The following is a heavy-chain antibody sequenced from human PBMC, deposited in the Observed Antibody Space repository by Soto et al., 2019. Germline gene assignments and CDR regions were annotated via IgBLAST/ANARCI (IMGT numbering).Heavy chain of an antibody. Sequence: SETLSLTCAVSGGSISSGGYSWSWIRQPPGKGLEWIGYIYHSGSTYYNPSLKSRVTISVDRSKNQFSLKLSSVTAADTAVYYCARGGFGDIVLVPAVKLWFDPWGQGTLVTVSS. CDR3: ARGGFGDIVLVPAVKLWFDP. D-gene: IGHD2-2*01. CDR2: IYHSGST. J-gene: IGHJ5*02. V-gene: IGHV4-30-2*01. CDR1: GGSISSGGYS.